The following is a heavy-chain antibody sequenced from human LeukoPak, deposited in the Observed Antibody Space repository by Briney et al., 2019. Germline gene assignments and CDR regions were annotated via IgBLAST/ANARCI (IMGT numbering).Heavy chain of an antibody. CDR2: IYYSGST. D-gene: IGHD3-9*01. CDR1: GGSISSSSYY. J-gene: IGHJ6*03. Sequence: SETLSLTCAVSGGSISSSSYYWGWLRQPPGKGLEWIGSIYYSGSTYYNPSLKSRVTISVDTSKNQFSLKLSSVTAADTAVYYCARHRPYDILTGYYYYYYYMDVWGKGTTVTVSS. V-gene: IGHV4-39*01. CDR3: ARHRPYDILTGYYYYYYYMDV.